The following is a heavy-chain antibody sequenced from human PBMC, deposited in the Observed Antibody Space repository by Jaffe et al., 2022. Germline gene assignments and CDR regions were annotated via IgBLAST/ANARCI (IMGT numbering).Heavy chain of an antibody. Sequence: EVQLVESGGDLVQPGGSLRLSCAASGFTFSSHWMSWVRQAPGKGLEWVANIKQDGSEKYYVDSVKGRFTISRDNAKNSLYLQMNSLRVEDTAVYYCARGTMAAHWGQGTLVTVSS. CDR2: IKQDGSEK. CDR3: ARGTMAAH. J-gene: IGHJ4*02. D-gene: IGHD6-19*01. CDR1: GFTFSSHW. V-gene: IGHV3-7*01.